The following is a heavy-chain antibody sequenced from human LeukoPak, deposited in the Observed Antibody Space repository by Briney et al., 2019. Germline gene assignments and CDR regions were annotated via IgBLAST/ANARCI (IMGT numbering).Heavy chain of an antibody. CDR3: AKGQRITMIVVVISPPYYFDY. CDR2: ISGSGGST. J-gene: IGHJ4*02. V-gene: IGHV3-23*01. Sequence: GGSLRLSCAASGFTFSSYAMSWVRQAPGKGLEWVSAISGSGGSTYYADSVKGRFTISRDNSKNTLYLQMNSLRAEDTAVYYCAKGQRITMIVVVISPPYYFDYWGQGTLVTVSS. CDR1: GFTFSSYA. D-gene: IGHD3-22*01.